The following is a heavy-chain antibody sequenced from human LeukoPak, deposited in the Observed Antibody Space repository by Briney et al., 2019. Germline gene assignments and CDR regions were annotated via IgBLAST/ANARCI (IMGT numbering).Heavy chain of an antibody. Sequence: GGSLRLSCAASGFTFSNYAMHWVRQAPGKGLEWVAVISYDGSIEDYADSVKGRFTISRDNSKNTVYLQMNSLRVEDTAIYYCARYYVGALDWWGQGSQVTVSS. CDR3: ARYYVGALDW. CDR2: ISYDGSIE. D-gene: IGHD1-26*01. V-gene: IGHV3-30-3*01. J-gene: IGHJ4*02. CDR1: GFTFSNYA.